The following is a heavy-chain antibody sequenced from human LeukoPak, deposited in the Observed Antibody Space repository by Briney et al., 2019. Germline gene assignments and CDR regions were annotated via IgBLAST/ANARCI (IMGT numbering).Heavy chain of an antibody. CDR1: GFTFSSYA. CDR2: ISYDGSNK. Sequence: GGSLRLSCAASGFTFSSYAMHWVRQAPGKGLEWVAVISYDGSNKCYADSVKGRFTISRDNSKNALYLQMNSLRAEDTAVYYCAKDRDSSGWYGGSDYWGQGTLVTVSS. D-gene: IGHD6-19*01. V-gene: IGHV3-30-3*01. J-gene: IGHJ4*02. CDR3: AKDRDSSGWYGGSDY.